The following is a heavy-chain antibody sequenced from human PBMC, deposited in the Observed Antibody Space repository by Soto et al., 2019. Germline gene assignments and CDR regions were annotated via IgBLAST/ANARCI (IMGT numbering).Heavy chain of an antibody. V-gene: IGHV4-39*01. D-gene: IGHD2-15*01. J-gene: IGHJ6*02. CDR1: GASISSGRYY. Sequence: QLQLHESGPGLVKPLETLSLTCTVSGASISSGRYYWAWIRQPPGKGLEWVATIHTTGSTYYKPSLESRIALSIDTSKTHFSLTLTSVTAADTAVYYCARHLPSLRIDALDVWGQGTSVTVSS. CDR3: ARHLPSLRIDALDV. CDR2: IHTTGST.